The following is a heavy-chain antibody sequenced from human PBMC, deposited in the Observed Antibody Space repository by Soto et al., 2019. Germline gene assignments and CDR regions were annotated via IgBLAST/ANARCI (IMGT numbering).Heavy chain of an antibody. Sequence: QVQPVESGGGVVQPGRSLSLSCAASGFTFSSYAMHWVRQAPGKGLEWVAVISYDGSNKYYADSVKGRFTISRDNSKNTLYLQMNSLRAEDTAVYYCARVGGYYGGYFDYWGQGTLVTVSS. CDR2: ISYDGSNK. CDR3: ARVGGYYGGYFDY. V-gene: IGHV3-30-3*01. D-gene: IGHD4-17*01. J-gene: IGHJ4*02. CDR1: GFTFSSYA.